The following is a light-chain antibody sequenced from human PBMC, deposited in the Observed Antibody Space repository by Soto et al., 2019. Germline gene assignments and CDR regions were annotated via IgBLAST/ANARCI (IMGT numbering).Light chain of an antibody. CDR1: QSVSSSY. V-gene: IGKV3-20*01. CDR3: QQYGSSPWT. CDR2: GAS. J-gene: IGKJ1*01. Sequence: EIVLTQSPGTLSLSPGERATLSCRASQSVSSSYLAWYQQKPGQAPRLLIYGASSRATGIPDMFSGSGSGKDFTLTSSRLEPEEFAVYYCQQYGSSPWTFGQGTKVEIK.